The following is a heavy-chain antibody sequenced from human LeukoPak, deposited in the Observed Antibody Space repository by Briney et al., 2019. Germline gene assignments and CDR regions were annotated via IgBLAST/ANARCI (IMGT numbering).Heavy chain of an antibody. Sequence: ASVKVSCKVSEYTLTELSMHWVRQAPGKGLEWMGGFDPEDGETIYAQKFQGRVTMTTDTSTSTAYMELRSLRSDDTAVYYCARSDSSSWEIDYWGQGTLVTVSS. CDR3: ARSDSSSWEIDY. D-gene: IGHD6-13*01. CDR2: FDPEDGET. V-gene: IGHV1-24*01. CDR1: EYTLTELS. J-gene: IGHJ4*02.